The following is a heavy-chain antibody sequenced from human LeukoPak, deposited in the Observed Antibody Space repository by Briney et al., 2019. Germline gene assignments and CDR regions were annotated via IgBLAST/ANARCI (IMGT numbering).Heavy chain of an antibody. J-gene: IGHJ6*02. CDR2: IWYDGSNK. CDR1: GFTFSSYG. CDR3: ARAYCSSTSCYAFNYYYYGMDV. D-gene: IGHD2-2*01. Sequence: HPGRSLRLSCAASGFTFSSYGMHWVRQAPGEGLGWVAVIWYDGSNKYYADSVKGRFTISRDNSKNTLYLQMNSLRAEDTAVYYCARAYCSSTSCYAFNYYYYGMDVWGQGTTVTVSS. V-gene: IGHV3-33*01.